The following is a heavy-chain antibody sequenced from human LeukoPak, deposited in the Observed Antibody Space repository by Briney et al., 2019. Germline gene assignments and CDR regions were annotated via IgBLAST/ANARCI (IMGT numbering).Heavy chain of an antibody. CDR2: INPNTGDT. V-gene: IGHV1-2*02. CDR1: GYTFTAYY. J-gene: IGHJ5*02. Sequence: GTSVMVSCKASGYTFTAYYAHWVRQAPGQGLEWIGWINPNTGDTNYASKFQGRVTMIKDTSTNSAYMELNKLTSDDTAVYYCGRGNKSFDPWGQGTLVTVSS. CDR3: GRGNKSFDP.